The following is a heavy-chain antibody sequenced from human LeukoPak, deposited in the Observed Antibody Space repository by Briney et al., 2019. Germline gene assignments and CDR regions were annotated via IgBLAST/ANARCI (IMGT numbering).Heavy chain of an antibody. CDR1: GFTFSDYY. CDR2: ITSSGDDI. Sequence: GGSLRLSCAASGFTFSDYYMSRIRQAPGKGLEWVAYITSSGDDIYYADSVKGRFTISRDNAKNALFLRMSSLRVEDTATYYCASDIVATSGDFWGQGTLVSVSS. V-gene: IGHV3-11*01. J-gene: IGHJ4*02. D-gene: IGHD5-12*01. CDR3: ASDIVATSGDF.